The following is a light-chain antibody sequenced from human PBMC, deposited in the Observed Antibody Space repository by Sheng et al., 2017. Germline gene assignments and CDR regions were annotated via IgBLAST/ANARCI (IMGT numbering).Light chain of an antibody. CDR3: TSYTNSLTYV. CDR2: DVS. V-gene: IGLV2-14*03. CDR1: SSDVGGYNY. J-gene: IGLJ1*01. Sequence: QSALTQPASVSGSPGQSITISCTGTSSDVGGYNYVSWYQQHPGKAPKFIIYDVSYRPSGVSNRFSGSKSGNTASLTISGVQAEDEADYYCTSYTNSLTYVFGTGTKVTVL.